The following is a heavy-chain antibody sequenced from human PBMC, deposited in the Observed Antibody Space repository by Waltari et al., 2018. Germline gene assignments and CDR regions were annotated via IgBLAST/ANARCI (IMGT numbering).Heavy chain of an antibody. J-gene: IGHJ4*02. Sequence: QVQLQESGPGLVKPSETLARTCAVSGCSFRSCWWSWNRQPPGKGLEWIGEINGNSGSTNYNPSLKSRVTISKDASKNQFSLKLSSVTAADTAVYYCARDYSGSYPFDYWGQGVLVTVSS. CDR1: GCSFRSCW. D-gene: IGHD3-22*01. CDR2: INGNSGST. CDR3: ARDYSGSYPFDY. V-gene: IGHV4-59*12.